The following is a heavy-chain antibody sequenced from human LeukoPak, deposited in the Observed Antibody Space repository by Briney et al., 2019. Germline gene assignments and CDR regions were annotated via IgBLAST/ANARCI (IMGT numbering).Heavy chain of an antibody. D-gene: IGHD3-16*02. Sequence: GGSLRLSCAASGFTFSTYAMSWVRQAPGKGLEWVSVISGGGVSTDYVDSARGRFTISRDNSKNTLSLQLNSLRADDTGVYFCSRNPDSAGSLYFDYRGHGTLVTGSS. V-gene: IGHV3-23*01. CDR2: ISGGGVST. CDR3: SRNPDSAGSLYFDY. J-gene: IGHJ5*01. CDR1: GFTFSTYA.